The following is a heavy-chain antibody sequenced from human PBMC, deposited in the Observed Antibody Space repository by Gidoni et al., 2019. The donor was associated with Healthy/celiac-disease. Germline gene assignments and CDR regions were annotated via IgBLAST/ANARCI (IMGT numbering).Heavy chain of an antibody. CDR1: GFTFSSYG. J-gene: IGHJ4*02. Sequence: QVQLVASGGGVVQPGRSLRLSCAASGFTFSSYGMHWVRQAPGKGLEWVAVISYDGSNKYYADSVKGRFTISRDNSKNTLYLQMNSLRAEDTAVYYCAKDRIQLWAPQGFDYWGQGTLVTVSS. V-gene: IGHV3-30*18. CDR3: AKDRIQLWAPQGFDY. D-gene: IGHD5-18*01. CDR2: ISYDGSNK.